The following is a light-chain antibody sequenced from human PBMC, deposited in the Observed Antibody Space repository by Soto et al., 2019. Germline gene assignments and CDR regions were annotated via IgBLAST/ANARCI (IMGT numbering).Light chain of an antibody. CDR3: QQYDNLPIT. V-gene: IGKV1-33*01. J-gene: IGKJ5*01. CDR1: QDINNY. CDR2: DGS. Sequence: DIQMTQSPSSLSASVGDRVTIICQASQDINNYLNWYQQKPGKAPKLLIYDGSNLETGVPSRFSVSGTGTHVSFTVSSLQPEDIATYYCQQYDNLPITFGQGTRLEIK.